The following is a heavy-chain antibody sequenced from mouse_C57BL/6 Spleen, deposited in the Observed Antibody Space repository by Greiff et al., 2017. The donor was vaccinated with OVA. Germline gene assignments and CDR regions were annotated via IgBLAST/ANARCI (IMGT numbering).Heavy chain of an antibody. CDR3: AREGRDYFDY. CDR2: IHPNSGST. J-gene: IGHJ2*01. V-gene: IGHV1-64*01. Sequence: VQLQQSGAELVKPGASVKLSCKASGYTFTSYWMHWVKQRPGRGLEWIGMIHPNSGSTNYNEKFKSKATLTVDKSSSTAYMQLSSLTSEDSAVYHCAREGRDYFDYWGQGTTLTVSS. CDR1: GYTFTSYW.